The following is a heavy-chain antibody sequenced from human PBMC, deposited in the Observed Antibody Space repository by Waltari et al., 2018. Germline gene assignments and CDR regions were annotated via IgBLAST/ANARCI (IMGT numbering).Heavy chain of an antibody. V-gene: IGHV4-59*01. D-gene: IGHD1-26*01. CDR3: ARADTSTSYFYYYMDV. CDR1: GGSTSTYY. J-gene: IGHJ6*03. CDR2: IHYSGSS. Sequence: QVQLQESGPGLVKPSETLSLTCTVSGGSTSTYYLSWVRQSPGKGLEWIGYIHYSGSSVYNPSLRSRVAISLDTPNNQFSLRLRSVTAADAAIYYCARADTSTSYFYYYMDVWGKGTTVTVSS.